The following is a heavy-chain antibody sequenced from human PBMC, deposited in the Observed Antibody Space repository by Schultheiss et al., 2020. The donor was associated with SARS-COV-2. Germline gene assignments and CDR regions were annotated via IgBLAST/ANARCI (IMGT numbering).Heavy chain of an antibody. CDR1: GGSISSGDYY. CDR2: IYYSGST. J-gene: IGHJ4*02. Sequence: SQTLSLTCTVSGGSISSGDYYWSWICQPPGKGLEWIGYIYYSGSTYYNPSLKSRVTISVDTSKNQFSLKLSSVTAADTAVYYCAREASYYDSSGYWPNFDYWGQGTLVTVSS. D-gene: IGHD3-22*01. CDR3: AREASYYDSSGYWPNFDY. V-gene: IGHV4-30-4*01.